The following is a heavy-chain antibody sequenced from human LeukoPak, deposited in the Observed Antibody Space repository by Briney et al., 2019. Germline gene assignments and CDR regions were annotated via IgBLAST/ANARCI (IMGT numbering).Heavy chain of an antibody. Sequence: ESPETLLSTLGYHFPSKRNAWVPQMPGKGLESVGIIHPGDSDTRYSPSFEGQVTISADKSRNTMYLQWSSLKASDTAMYDSSSNASWDRYDYCDWGQGTLVTVSS. V-gene: IGHV5-51*01. CDR1: GYHFPSKR. D-gene: IGHD3-16*01. CDR3: SSNASWDRYDYCD. CDR2: IHPGDSDT. J-gene: IGHJ4*02.